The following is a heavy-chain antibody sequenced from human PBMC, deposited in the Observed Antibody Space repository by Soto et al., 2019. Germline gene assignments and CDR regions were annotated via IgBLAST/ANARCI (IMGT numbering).Heavy chain of an antibody. J-gene: IGHJ3*01. V-gene: IGHV4-4*02. CDR3: ARQTSLVTGDAFDL. Sequence: QVQLQESGPGLVRPSGTLSLTCTVSGGPINSSNWWSWVRHSPGKGLEWIGEVSHTGTANYSPSLRSRVTMSLDKAKNLFSLKLTSVNAADTAIYYCARQTSLVTGDAFDLWGQGTMLTVS. D-gene: IGHD5-18*01. CDR2: VSHTGTA. CDR1: GGPINSSNW.